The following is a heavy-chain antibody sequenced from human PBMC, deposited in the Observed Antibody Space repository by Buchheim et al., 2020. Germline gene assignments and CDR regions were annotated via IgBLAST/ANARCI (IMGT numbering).Heavy chain of an antibody. CDR3: ARDRRPITIFGVAVTSRKPTENGMDV. V-gene: IGHV3-7*01. CDR2: IKQDGSEK. D-gene: IGHD3-3*01. CDR1: GFTFSSYW. J-gene: IGHJ6*02. Sequence: EVQLVESGGGLVQPGGSLRLSCAASGFTFSSYWMSWVRQAPGKGLEWVANIKQDGSEKYYVDSVKGRFTIYRDNAKNSLYLQMNSLRAEDTGVYYCARDRRPITIFGVAVTSRKPTENGMDVWGQGTT.